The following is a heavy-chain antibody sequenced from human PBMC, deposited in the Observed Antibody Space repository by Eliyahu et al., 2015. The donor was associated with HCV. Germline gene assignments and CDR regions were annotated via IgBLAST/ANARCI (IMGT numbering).Heavy chain of an antibody. D-gene: IGHD6-13*01. Sequence: SYGMHWVRQAPGKGLEWVAVISYDGSNKYYADSVKGRFTISRDNSKNTLYLQMNSLRAEDTAVYYCAKERRFWSLAAAGNWDAFDIWGQGTMVTVSS. J-gene: IGHJ3*02. CDR1: SYG. V-gene: IGHV3-30*18. CDR2: ISYDGSNK. CDR3: AKERRFWSLAAAGNWDAFDI.